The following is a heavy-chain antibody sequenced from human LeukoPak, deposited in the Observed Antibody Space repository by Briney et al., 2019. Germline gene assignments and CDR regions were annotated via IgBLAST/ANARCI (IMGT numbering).Heavy chain of an antibody. CDR3: TREDFNYASGQ. CDR2: ISNGGDII. Sequence: GGSLRLSCAASGFTFTDYYMSWVRQAPGKGLEWVSYISNGGDIIHYADSVKGRFTVSRDNTRNSLFLQMNSLRAEDTAIYYCTREDFNYASGQWAQGSLVTVSS. V-gene: IGHV3-11*04. D-gene: IGHD3-10*01. CDR1: GFTFTDYY. J-gene: IGHJ4*02.